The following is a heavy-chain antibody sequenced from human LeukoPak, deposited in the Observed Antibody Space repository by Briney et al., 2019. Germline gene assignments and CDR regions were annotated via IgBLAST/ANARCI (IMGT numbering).Heavy chain of an antibody. Sequence: ASVKDSCKASGCTFTSYAMHWLRQAPGQRLAWKGWINAGNGNTKYSQKFQGRVTITRDTSASTAYMELSSLRSEDTAVYYCASRGIAAAGTTPFDYWGQGTLVTASS. CDR1: GCTFTSYA. J-gene: IGHJ4*02. CDR3: ASRGIAAAGTTPFDY. CDR2: INAGNGNT. D-gene: IGHD6-13*01. V-gene: IGHV1-3*01.